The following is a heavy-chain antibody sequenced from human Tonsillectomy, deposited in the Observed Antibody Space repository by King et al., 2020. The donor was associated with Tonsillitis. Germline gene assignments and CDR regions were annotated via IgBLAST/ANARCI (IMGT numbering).Heavy chain of an antibody. CDR2: ISGSGGST. Sequence: VQLVESGGGLVQPGGSLRLSCAASGFTFSSYAMSWVRQAPGKGLEWDSGISGSGGSTNYAESVKGRFPISRDKSKNTLNLQMNRLRAKDTAVYYCAKDARRYDFWSGYPPYYFDFWGQGTLVTVSS. J-gene: IGHJ4*02. V-gene: IGHV3-23*04. CDR3: AKDARRYDFWSGYPPYYFDF. CDR1: GFTFSSYA. D-gene: IGHD3-3*01.